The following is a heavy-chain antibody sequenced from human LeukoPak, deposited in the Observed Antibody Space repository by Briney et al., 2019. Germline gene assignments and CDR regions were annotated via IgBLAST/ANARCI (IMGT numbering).Heavy chain of an antibody. V-gene: IGHV3-74*01. CDR3: VREGVTGPGYMDV. CDR2: INTDGSST. Sequence: GXXLRLSCAASGFTFRSYWMEWVGQAQGKGMVWVSRINTDGSSTTYEDYVKGRFTMSRDKGKNKMDLQMNSLRAEDTAVYYCVREGVTGPGYMDVWGKGTTVTVSS. J-gene: IGHJ6*03. D-gene: IGHD2-21*02. CDR1: GFTFRSYW.